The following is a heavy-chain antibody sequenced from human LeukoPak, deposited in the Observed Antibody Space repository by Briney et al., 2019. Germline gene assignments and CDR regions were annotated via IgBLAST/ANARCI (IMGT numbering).Heavy chain of an antibody. Sequence: GGSLRLSCAASGFTFSSYAMSWVRQPPGRGPEWVANIHQDGSLQFYVDSVKGRFTVSRDSARNLLYLQMNGLRAEDTAVYYCARAGSSYVEAAYWGLGTLVTVSS. D-gene: IGHD3-16*01. CDR3: ARAGSSYVEAAY. J-gene: IGHJ4*02. V-gene: IGHV3-7*01. CDR1: GFTFSSYA. CDR2: IHQDGSLQ.